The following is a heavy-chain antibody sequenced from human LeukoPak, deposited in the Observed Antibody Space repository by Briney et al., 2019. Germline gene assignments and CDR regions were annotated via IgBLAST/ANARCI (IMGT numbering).Heavy chain of an antibody. CDR2: FSGSGGST. Sequence: PGGSRRLSGAASGFTFRGYAMSWFRQAQGKGLEWVSAFSGSGGSTYYADSVKGRFTISRDNSKNTLYLQMNSLRAEDTAVYYCAKPPEHSGSYYFDYWGQGTLVTVSS. D-gene: IGHD1-26*01. CDR3: AKPPEHSGSYYFDY. V-gene: IGHV3-23*01. CDR1: GFTFRGYA. J-gene: IGHJ4*02.